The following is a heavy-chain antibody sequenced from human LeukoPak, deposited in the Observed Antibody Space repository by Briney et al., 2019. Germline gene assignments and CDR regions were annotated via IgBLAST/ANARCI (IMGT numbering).Heavy chain of an antibody. J-gene: IGHJ4*02. Sequence: GASVTVSCTASGYTFTSYYMHWVRQAPGQGLEWMGIINPSGGSTSYAQKFQGRVTMTRDTSTSTVYMELSSLRSEDTAVYYCATDYGETRSFDYWGQGTLVTVSS. D-gene: IGHD4-17*01. V-gene: IGHV1-46*01. CDR2: INPSGGST. CDR3: ATDYGETRSFDY. CDR1: GYTFTSYY.